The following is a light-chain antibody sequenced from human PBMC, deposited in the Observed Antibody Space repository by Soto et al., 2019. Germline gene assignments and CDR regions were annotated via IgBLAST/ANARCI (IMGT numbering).Light chain of an antibody. CDR3: QSYDRSLSSPI. V-gene: IGLV1-40*01. CDR1: SSNIGAGYD. Sequence: QSVLTQPPSVSGAPGQRVTISCTGSSSNIGAGYDVHWYQQRPGTAPKLLIFGNINRPSGVPDRFSGSKSGTSASLAITGLQADDEADYYCQSYDRSLSSPIFGGGTKVTVL. J-gene: IGLJ2*01. CDR2: GNI.